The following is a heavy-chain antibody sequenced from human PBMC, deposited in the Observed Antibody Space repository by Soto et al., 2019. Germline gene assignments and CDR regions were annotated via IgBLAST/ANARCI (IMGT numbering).Heavy chain of an antibody. Sequence: ASVKVSCKASGYTFTGYYMHWVRQAPGQGLEWMRWINPNSGGTNYAQKFQGRVTMTRDTSISTAYMELSRLRSDDTAVYYCLFYGDYESYFDYWGQGTLVTVSS. D-gene: IGHD4-17*01. J-gene: IGHJ4*02. CDR3: LFYGDYESYFDY. CDR1: GYTFTGYY. CDR2: INPNSGGT. V-gene: IGHV1-2*02.